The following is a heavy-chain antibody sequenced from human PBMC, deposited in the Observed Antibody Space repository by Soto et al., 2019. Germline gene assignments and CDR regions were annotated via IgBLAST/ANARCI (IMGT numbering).Heavy chain of an antibody. CDR3: ARSGGADYGDYPGDY. CDR2: ISSSSSYI. D-gene: IGHD4-17*01. CDR1: GFTFSSYS. J-gene: IGHJ4*02. V-gene: IGHV3-21*01. Sequence: EVQLVESGGGLVKPGGSLRLSCAASGFTFSSYSMNWVRQAPGKGLEWVSSISSSSSYIYYADSVKGRFTISRDNAKNSRYLQMNSLRAEDTAVYYCARSGGADYGDYPGDYWGQGTLVTVSS.